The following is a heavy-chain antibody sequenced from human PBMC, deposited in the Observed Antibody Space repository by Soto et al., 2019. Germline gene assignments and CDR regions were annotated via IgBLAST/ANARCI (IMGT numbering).Heavy chain of an antibody. Sequence: PGGSLRLSCAASGFTFSSYSMNWVRQAPGKGLEWVSSISSSSSYIYYADSVKGRFTISRDNAKNSLYLQMNSLRAEDTAVYYCAREVAAAGSGGMDVWGQGTTVTVSS. J-gene: IGHJ6*02. V-gene: IGHV3-21*01. CDR3: AREVAAAGSGGMDV. D-gene: IGHD6-13*01. CDR1: GFTFSSYS. CDR2: ISSSSSYI.